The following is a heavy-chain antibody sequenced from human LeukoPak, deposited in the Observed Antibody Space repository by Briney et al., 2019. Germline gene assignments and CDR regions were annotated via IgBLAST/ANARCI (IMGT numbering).Heavy chain of an antibody. V-gene: IGHV4-34*01. J-gene: IGHJ3*02. D-gene: IGHD4-23*01. CDR2: INHSGST. Sequence: SETLSLTCAVYGGSFSGYYWSWIRQPPGKGLEWIGEINHSGSTNYNPSLKSRVTISVDTSKNQFSLKLSSVTAADTAVYYCARHQRGNSDAFDIWGQGTMVTVSS. CDR3: ARHQRGNSDAFDI. CDR1: GGSFSGYY.